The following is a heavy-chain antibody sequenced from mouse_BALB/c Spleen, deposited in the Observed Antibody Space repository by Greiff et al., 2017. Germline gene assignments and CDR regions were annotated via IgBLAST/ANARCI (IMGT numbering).Heavy chain of an antibody. D-gene: IGHD1-1*01. CDR1: GFSLTGYG. V-gene: IGHV2-6-7*01. J-gene: IGHJ3*01. Sequence: VMLVESGPGLVAPSQSLSITCTVSGFSLTGYGVNWVRQPPGKGLEWLGMIWGDGSTDYNSALKSRLSISKDNSKSQVFLKMNSLQTDDTARYYCARGNYGSSYDWFAYWGQGTLVTVSA. CDR2: IWGDGST. CDR3: ARGNYGSSYDWFAY.